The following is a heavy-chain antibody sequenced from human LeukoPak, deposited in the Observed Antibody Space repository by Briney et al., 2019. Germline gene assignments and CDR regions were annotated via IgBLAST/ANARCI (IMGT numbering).Heavy chain of an antibody. V-gene: IGHV3-21*01. CDR1: GFTFSSYS. D-gene: IGHD4-11*01. CDR3: ARDQLATVTNGVDAFDI. CDR2: ISSSSSYI. Sequence: GGSLRLSCAASGFTFSSYSMNWVRQAPGKGLEWVSSISSSSSYIYYADSVKGRFTISRDNAKNSLYLQMNSLRAEDTAVYYCARDQLATVTNGVDAFDIWGQGTMVTVSS. J-gene: IGHJ3*02.